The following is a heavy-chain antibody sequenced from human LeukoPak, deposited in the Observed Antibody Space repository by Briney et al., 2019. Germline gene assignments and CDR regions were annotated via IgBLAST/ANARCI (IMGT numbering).Heavy chain of an antibody. Sequence: GGSLTLSCAASGFTVSSNYMSGVRQAPGKGLEWVSVIYSGGSKYYADPVKGRYTISRDNSKNTLYLQMNSLRAEDTAVYYCAGALRSMVATDWGQGTLVTVSS. D-gene: IGHD5-12*01. J-gene: IGHJ4*02. CDR1: GFTVSSNY. V-gene: IGHV3-53*01. CDR2: IYSGGSK. CDR3: AGALRSMVATD.